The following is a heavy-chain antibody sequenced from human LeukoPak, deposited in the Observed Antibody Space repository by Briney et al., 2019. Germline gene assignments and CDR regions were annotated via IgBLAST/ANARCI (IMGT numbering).Heavy chain of an antibody. CDR2: IIPIFGTA. D-gene: IGHD3-22*01. V-gene: IGHV1-69*05. J-gene: IGHJ4*02. Sequence: SVKVSCKASGGTFSSYAISWVRQAPGQGLEWMGRIIPIFGTANYAQKLQGRVTVTTDESTSTAYMELSSLRSEDTAVYYCARDDSSGYYPFDYWGQGTLVTVSS. CDR3: ARDDSSGYYPFDY. CDR1: GGTFSSYA.